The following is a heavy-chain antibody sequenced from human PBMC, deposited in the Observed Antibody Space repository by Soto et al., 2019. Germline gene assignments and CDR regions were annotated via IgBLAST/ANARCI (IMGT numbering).Heavy chain of an antibody. J-gene: IGHJ6*02. D-gene: IGHD5-18*01. CDR2: ISAYNGNT. Sequence: VKVSCKASGYTFTSYGISWVRQAPGQGLEWMGWISAYNGNTNYAQKLQGRVTMTTDTSTSTAYMELRSLRSDDTAVYYCASGYSYGYVGAYYYGMDVWGQGTTVTVSS. CDR3: ASGYSYGYVGAYYYGMDV. V-gene: IGHV1-18*01. CDR1: GYTFTSYG.